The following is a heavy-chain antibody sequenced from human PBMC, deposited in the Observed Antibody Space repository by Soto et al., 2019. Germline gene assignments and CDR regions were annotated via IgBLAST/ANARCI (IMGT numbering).Heavy chain of an antibody. CDR1: GFTFPNFW. CDR2: IKEDGSEK. D-gene: IGHD3-16*01. J-gene: IGHJ4*02. V-gene: IGHV3-7*05. Sequence: PGGSLRLSCAGSGFTFPNFWMSWVRQAPGKGLEWVASIKEDGSEKSYVDSVKGRFTISRDNSKNSLYLQMNSLRAEDTAVYYCTRMYDELRSVFCDYWGQGTLVTVSS. CDR3: TRMYDELRSVFCDY.